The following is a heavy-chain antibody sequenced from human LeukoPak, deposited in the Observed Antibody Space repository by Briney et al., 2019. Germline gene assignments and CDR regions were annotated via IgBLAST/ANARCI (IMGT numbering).Heavy chain of an antibody. J-gene: IGHJ1*01. D-gene: IGHD4-17*01. CDR1: GFTFSSYA. Sequence: QSGGSLRLSCAASGFTFSSYAMSWVRQAPEKGLEWVSSISGSGGTTYYADSVKGWFTISRDNSKNTLYLQMNSLRAEDTAVYYCAKPYNGAYGDYLHSEYFQHWGQGTLVTVSS. CDR2: ISGSGGTT. V-gene: IGHV3-23*01. CDR3: AKPYNGAYGDYLHSEYFQH.